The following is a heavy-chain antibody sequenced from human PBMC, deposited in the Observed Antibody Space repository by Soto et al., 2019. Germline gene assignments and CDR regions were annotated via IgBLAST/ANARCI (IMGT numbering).Heavy chain of an antibody. CDR2: IYYSGST. J-gene: IGHJ6*02. V-gene: IGHV4-31*03. CDR1: GGSISSGGYY. CDR3: ARDHRGRSMIWYYGMDV. D-gene: IGHD3-16*01. Sequence: SETLSLTCTVSGGSISSGGYYWSWIRQHPGKGLEWIGYIYYSGSTYYNPSLKGRVTISVDTSKNQFSLKLSSVTAADTAVYYCARDHRGRSMIWYYGMDVWGQGTTVTVSS.